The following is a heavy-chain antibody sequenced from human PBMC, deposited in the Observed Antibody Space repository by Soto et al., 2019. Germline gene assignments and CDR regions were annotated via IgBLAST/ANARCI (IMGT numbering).Heavy chain of an antibody. V-gene: IGHV1-18*04. CDR1: GYTFTSYG. Sequence: QVQLVQSGAEVKKPGASVKVSCKASGYTFTSYGISWVRQAPGQGLEWMGWISAYNGNTNYAQKLQGRVTMTTDTSTSTAYMERRSLRYDDTAVYYCARDPDYYGSGSPLDYWGQGTLVTVAS. D-gene: IGHD3-10*01. CDR3: ARDPDYYGSGSPLDY. CDR2: ISAYNGNT. J-gene: IGHJ4*02.